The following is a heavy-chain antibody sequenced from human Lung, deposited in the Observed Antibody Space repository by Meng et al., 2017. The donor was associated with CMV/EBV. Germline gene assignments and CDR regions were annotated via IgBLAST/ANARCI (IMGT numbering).Heavy chain of an antibody. CDR1: GGSISSYY. D-gene: IGHD3-3*01. V-gene: IGHV4-59*01. Sequence: SETLSLTCTVSGGSISSYYWSWIRQPPGKGLEWIGYIYYSGSTNYNPSLKSRVTISVDTSKNQFSLKLSSVTAADTAVYYCARFTIFGVVMDGMDVWGQGTTVTV. J-gene: IGHJ6*02. CDR2: IYYSGST. CDR3: ARFTIFGVVMDGMDV.